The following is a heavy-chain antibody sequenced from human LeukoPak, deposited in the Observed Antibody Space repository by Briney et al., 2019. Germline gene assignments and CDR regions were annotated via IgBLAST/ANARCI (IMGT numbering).Heavy chain of an antibody. D-gene: IGHD1-26*01. J-gene: IGHJ3*02. CDR2: IIPILGIA. CDR1: GGTFSSYA. V-gene: IGHV1-69*04. CDR3: ARDSYYDPFDI. Sequence: SVKVSCKASGGTFSSYAISWVRQAPGQGLEWMGRIIPILGIANYAQKFQGRVTITADKSTSTAYMELSSLRSEDTAVYYCARDSYYDPFDIWGQGTMVTVSS.